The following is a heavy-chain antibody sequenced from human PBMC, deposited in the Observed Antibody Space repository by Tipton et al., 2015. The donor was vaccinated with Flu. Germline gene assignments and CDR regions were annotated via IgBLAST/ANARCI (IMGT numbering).Heavy chain of an antibody. CDR2: IYYTGTT. J-gene: IGHJ1*01. CDR1: GGSVSSGVYY. CDR3: AKDVPTMPRVFQH. D-gene: IGHD2-2*01. V-gene: IGHV4-61*08. Sequence: TLSLTCTVSGGSVSSGVYYWTWIRQPPGKGLEWIGYIYYTGTTSYNPSLKSRVTISVDTSKNQFSLKLSSVTAADTAVYYCAKDVPTMPRVFQHWGQGTLVTVSS.